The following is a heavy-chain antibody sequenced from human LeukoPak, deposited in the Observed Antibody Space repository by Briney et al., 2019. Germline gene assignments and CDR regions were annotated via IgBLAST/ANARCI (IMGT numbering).Heavy chain of an antibody. V-gene: IGHV3-9*01. D-gene: IGHD3-10*01. J-gene: IGHJ4*02. CDR3: AKDIHYYGSGVDY. Sequence: GRSLRLSCAASGFTFDDYAMHWVRQAPGKGLEWVSGISWNSGSIGYADSVKGRFTISRDNAKNSLYLQMNSLRAEDTALYYCAKDIHYYGSGVDYWGQGTLVTVSS. CDR1: GFTFDDYA. CDR2: ISWNSGSI.